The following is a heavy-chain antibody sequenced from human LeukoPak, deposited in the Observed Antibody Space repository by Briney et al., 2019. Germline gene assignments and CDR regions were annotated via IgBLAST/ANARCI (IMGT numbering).Heavy chain of an antibody. V-gene: IGHV4-39*07. CDR3: ARVGGYSSSWYWFDP. D-gene: IGHD6-13*01. CDR1: GGSISSSGYY. J-gene: IGHJ5*02. Sequence: SETLSLTCTVSGGSISSSGYYWGWIRQPPGKGLEWIGSIYYSGSTYYNPSLKSRVTISVDTSKNQFSLKLSSVTAADTAVYYCARVGGYSSSWYWFDPWGQGTLVTVSS. CDR2: IYYSGST.